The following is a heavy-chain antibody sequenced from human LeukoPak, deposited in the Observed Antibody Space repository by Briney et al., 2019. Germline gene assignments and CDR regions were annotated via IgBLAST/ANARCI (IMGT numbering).Heavy chain of an antibody. CDR2: ISSSSSTI. CDR3: ASRRDCSSTSCYDSPLYYYYGMDV. D-gene: IGHD2-2*01. J-gene: IGHJ6*02. CDR1: GFTFSSYA. Sequence: GGSLRLSCAASGFTFSSYAMSWVRRAPGKGLEWVSYISSSSSTIYYADSVKGRFTISRDNAKNSLYLQMNSLRAEDTAVYYCASRRDCSSTSCYDSPLYYYYGMDVWGQGTTVTVSS. V-gene: IGHV3-48*01.